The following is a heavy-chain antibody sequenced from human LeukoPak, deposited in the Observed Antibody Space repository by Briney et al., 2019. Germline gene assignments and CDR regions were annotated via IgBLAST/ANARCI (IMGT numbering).Heavy chain of an antibody. CDR2: IYHSGNT. CDR1: GGSVSSGSSF. CDR3: ARDSRDRYYYYGMDV. V-gene: IGHV4-61*01. Sequence: TSETLSLTCTVSGGSVSSGSSFWSWIRQPPGKGLEWIGYIYHSGNTNYNPSLKSRVTISVDTSKSQLSLKLNSVTAADTAVYYCARDSRDRYYYYGMDVWGQGTTVTVSS. J-gene: IGHJ6*02.